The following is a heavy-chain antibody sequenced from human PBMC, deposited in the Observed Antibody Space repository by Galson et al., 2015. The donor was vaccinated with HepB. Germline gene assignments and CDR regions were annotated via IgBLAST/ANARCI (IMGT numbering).Heavy chain of an antibody. CDR1: GYTFTSYY. J-gene: IGHJ4*02. CDR3: ARAPRGGYSYGELDY. Sequence: SVKVSCKASGYTFTSYYMHWVRQAPGQGLEWMEIINPSGGSTSYAQKFQGRVTMTRDTSTSTVYMELSSLRSEDTAVYYCARAPRGGYSYGELDYWGQGTLVTVSS. V-gene: IGHV1-46*01. CDR2: INPSGGST. D-gene: IGHD5-18*01.